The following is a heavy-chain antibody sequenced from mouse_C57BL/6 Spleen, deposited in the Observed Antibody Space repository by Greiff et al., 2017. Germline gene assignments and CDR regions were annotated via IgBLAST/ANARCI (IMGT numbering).Heavy chain of an antibody. CDR1: GFTFSSYA. CDR3: ARAGANWDAYFDY. J-gene: IGHJ2*01. CDR2: ISDGGSYT. D-gene: IGHD4-1*01. Sequence: DVKLQESGGGLVKPGGSLKLSCAASGFTFSSYAMSWVRQTPEKRLEWVATISDGGSYTYYPDNVKGRFTISRDNAKNNLYLQMSHLKSEDTAMYYCARAGANWDAYFDYWGQGTTLTVSS. V-gene: IGHV5-4*03.